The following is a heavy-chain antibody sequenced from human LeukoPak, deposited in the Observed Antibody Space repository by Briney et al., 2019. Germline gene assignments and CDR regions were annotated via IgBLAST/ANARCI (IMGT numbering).Heavy chain of an antibody. Sequence: SETLSLTCAVYGGSFSGYYWSWIRQPPGKGLEWIGEINHSGSTNYNPSLKSRVTISVDTSKNQFSLKLSSVTAADTAVYYCARELDDYRGNFDYWGQGTLVTVSS. J-gene: IGHJ4*02. D-gene: IGHD4-11*01. V-gene: IGHV4-34*01. CDR3: ARELDDYRGNFDY. CDR1: GGSFSGYY. CDR2: INHSGST.